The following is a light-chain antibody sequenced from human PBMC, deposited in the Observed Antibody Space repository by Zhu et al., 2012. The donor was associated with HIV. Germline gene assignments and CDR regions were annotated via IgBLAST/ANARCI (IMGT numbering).Light chain of an antibody. V-gene: IGKV3-20*01. J-gene: IGKJ5*01. Sequence: EVVLTQSPDTLSLSPGDRATLACRASQSVSSNYLIWYQQKPGQAPRPLIYGASDRASGVPDRFSGSGSETDFTLTIDRLEPEDFAVYYCQQYATSPRITFGQGTRLDIK. CDR1: QSVSSNY. CDR2: GAS. CDR3: QQYATSPRIT.